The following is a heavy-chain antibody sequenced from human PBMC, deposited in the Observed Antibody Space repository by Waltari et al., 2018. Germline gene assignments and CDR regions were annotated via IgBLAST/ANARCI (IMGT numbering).Heavy chain of an antibody. Sequence: QVQLQQWGAGLLKPSETLSLTCAVYGGSFSGYYWSWIRQPPGKGLEWLGEINPSGSTNDNPSLKSRVTISVDTSKNQFSLKLSSVTAADTAVYYCARHRAGYYDSSGYQYYYYYYGMDVWGQGTTVTVSS. CDR2: INPSGST. CDR3: ARHRAGYYDSSGYQYYYYYYGMDV. D-gene: IGHD3-22*01. J-gene: IGHJ6*02. CDR1: GGSFSGYY. V-gene: IGHV4-34*01.